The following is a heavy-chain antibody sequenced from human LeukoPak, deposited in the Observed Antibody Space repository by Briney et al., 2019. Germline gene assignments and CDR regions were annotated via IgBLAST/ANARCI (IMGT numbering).Heavy chain of an antibody. CDR3: AKEVVVPAAMGYMDV. CDR2: IRYDGSNK. V-gene: IGHV3-30*02. CDR1: EFTFSSYG. Sequence: GGSLRLSCAASEFTFSSYGMHWVRQAPGKGLEWVAFIRYDGSNKYYADSVKGRFTISRDNSKNTLYLQMNSLRAEDTAVYYCAKEVVVPAAMGYMDVWGKGTTVTVSS. D-gene: IGHD2-2*01. J-gene: IGHJ6*03.